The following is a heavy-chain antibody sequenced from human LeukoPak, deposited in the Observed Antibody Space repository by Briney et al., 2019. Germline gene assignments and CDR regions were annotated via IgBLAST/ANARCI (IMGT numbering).Heavy chain of an antibody. Sequence: GSLRLSCAASGFTFSSYSMNWVRQAPGKGLEWVSSISSSSSYIYYADSVKGRFTISRDNAKNSLYLQMNSLRAEDTAVYYCARAGSSGYFPPANDYWGQGTLVTVSS. V-gene: IGHV3-21*01. J-gene: IGHJ4*02. CDR1: GFTFSSYS. CDR3: ARAGSSGYFPPANDY. CDR2: ISSSSSYI. D-gene: IGHD3-3*01.